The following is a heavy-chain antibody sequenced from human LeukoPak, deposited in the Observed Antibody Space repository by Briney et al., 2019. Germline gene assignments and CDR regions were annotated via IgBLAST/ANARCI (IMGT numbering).Heavy chain of an antibody. CDR1: GPSISNTIYY. D-gene: IGHD6-6*01. Sequence: PSETLSLTCSVSGPSISNTIYYWGWVRQPPGKGLDWIGSTHYSGSTNYNPSLKSRVTISVDTSKNQFSLKLSSVTAADTAVYYCALLGGVAARIDYWGQGTLVTVSS. CDR2: THYSGST. V-gene: IGHV4-39*07. CDR3: ALLGGVAARIDY. J-gene: IGHJ4*02.